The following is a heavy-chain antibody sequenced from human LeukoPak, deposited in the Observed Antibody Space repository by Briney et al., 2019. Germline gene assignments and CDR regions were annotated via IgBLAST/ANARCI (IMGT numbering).Heavy chain of an antibody. D-gene: IGHD3-10*01. V-gene: IGHV1-69*13. J-gene: IGHJ4*02. Sequence: SVKVSFKASGGTFSSYAISWVRQAPGQGLEWMGGIIPIFGTANYAQKFQGRVTITADESTSTAYMELSSLRSEDTAVYYCARVRGSPSPYYFDYWGQGTLVTVSS. CDR1: GGTFSSYA. CDR2: IIPIFGTA. CDR3: ARVRGSPSPYYFDY.